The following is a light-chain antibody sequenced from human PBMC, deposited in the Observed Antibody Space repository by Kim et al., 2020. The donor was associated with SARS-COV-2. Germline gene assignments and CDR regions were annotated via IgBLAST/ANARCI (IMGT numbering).Light chain of an antibody. J-gene: IGLJ3*02. V-gene: IGLV9-49*01. Sequence: CTLSSGYSNYKVDWYQQRPVKGPRFVMRVGTGGIVGSKGDGIPDRFSVLGSGLNRYLTIKNIQEEDESDYHCGADHGTGSNFVAVFGGGTKLTVL. CDR1: SGYSNYK. CDR3: GADHGTGSNFVAV. CDR2: VGTGGIVG.